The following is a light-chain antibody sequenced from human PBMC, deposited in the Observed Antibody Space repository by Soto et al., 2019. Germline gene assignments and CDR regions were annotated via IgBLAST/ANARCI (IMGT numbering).Light chain of an antibody. CDR2: GAS. CDR1: QSVRSTY. J-gene: IGKJ5*01. V-gene: IGKV3-20*01. Sequence: LSLSLVALSLSAEERATLSCRASQSVRSTYLAWYQQKPGQAPRLLIYGASSRATGIPDRFSGSGSGTDFTLTISRLEAEDFAGYCCPQSGISPRRFCQGARL. CDR3: PQSGISPRR.